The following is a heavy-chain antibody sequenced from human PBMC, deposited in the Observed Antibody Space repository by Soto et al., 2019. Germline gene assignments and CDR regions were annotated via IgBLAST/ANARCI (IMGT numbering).Heavy chain of an antibody. V-gene: IGHV1-69*01. CDR2: IIPIFGTA. CDR3: AKEEANCTNGVCYTIVSAFDI. D-gene: IGHD2-8*01. J-gene: IGHJ3*02. Sequence: QVQLVQSGAEVKKPGSSVKVSCKASGGTFSSYAISWVRQAPGQGLEWMGGIIPIFGTANYAQKFQGRVTITADESTSTAYMELSSQRSEDTAVYYCAKEEANCTNGVCYTIVSAFDIWGQGTMVTVSS. CDR1: GGTFSSYA.